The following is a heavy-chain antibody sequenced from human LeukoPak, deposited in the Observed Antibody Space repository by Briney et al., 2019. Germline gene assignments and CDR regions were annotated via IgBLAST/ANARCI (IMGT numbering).Heavy chain of an antibody. CDR2: ISSSSSTI. V-gene: IGHV3-48*01. CDR3: AKIAAAGTFFKN. J-gene: IGHJ4*02. Sequence: GGSLRLSCAASGFTFSSYSMNWVRQAPGKGLEWVSYISSSSSTIYYADSVKGRFTISRDSAKNSLYLQMNSLRAEDTAVYYCAKIAAAGTFFKNWGQGTLVTVSS. D-gene: IGHD6-13*01. CDR1: GFTFSSYS.